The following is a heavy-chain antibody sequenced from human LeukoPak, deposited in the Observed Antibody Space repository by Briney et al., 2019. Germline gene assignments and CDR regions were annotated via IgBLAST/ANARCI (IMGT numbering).Heavy chain of an antibody. V-gene: IGHV3-43D*03. CDR3: AKDGRGEYSYGYFDY. CDR2: ISWDGGST. J-gene: IGHJ4*02. CDR1: GFTFDDYA. D-gene: IGHD5-18*01. Sequence: TGGSLRLSCAASGFTFDDYAMHWVRQAPGKGLEWVSLISWDGGSTYYADSVKGRFTISRDNSKNSLYLQMNSLRAEDTALYYCAKDGRGEYSYGYFDYWGQGTLVTVSS.